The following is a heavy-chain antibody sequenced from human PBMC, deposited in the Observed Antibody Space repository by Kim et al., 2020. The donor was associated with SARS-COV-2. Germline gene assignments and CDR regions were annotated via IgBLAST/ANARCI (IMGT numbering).Heavy chain of an antibody. V-gene: IGHV1-69*10. CDR3: ARGTGGEERGSWFDP. D-gene: IGHD3-16*01. CDR1: GGTFSSYA. Sequence: SVKVSCKASGGTFSSYAISWVRQAPGQGLEWMGWIISILGIANYAQKFQGRVTITADKSTSTAYMELSSLRSEDTAVYYCARGTGGEERGSWFDPWGLGTLV. CDR2: IISILGIA. J-gene: IGHJ5*02.